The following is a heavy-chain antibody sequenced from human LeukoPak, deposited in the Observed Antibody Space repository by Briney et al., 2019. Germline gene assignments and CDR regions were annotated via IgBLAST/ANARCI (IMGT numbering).Heavy chain of an antibody. J-gene: IGHJ5*02. V-gene: IGHV4-34*01. CDR1: GGSLNGYY. CDR2: INHSGST. CDR3: ARVGSNFRLSSSWSRVDFGGWFDP. Sequence: SETLSLTCAVYGGSLNGYYWSWLRQPPGKGLEWIGEINHSGSTNYNPSLKSRVTISVDTSKNQFSLKLSSVTAADTAVYYCARVGSNFRLSSSWSRVDFGGWFDPWGQGTLVTVSS. D-gene: IGHD6-13*01.